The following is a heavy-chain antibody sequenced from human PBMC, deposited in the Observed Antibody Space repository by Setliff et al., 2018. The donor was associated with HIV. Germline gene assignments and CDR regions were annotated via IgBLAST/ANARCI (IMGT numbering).Heavy chain of an antibody. CDR3: ARETYYGSGSYLPTEYYYYYMDV. V-gene: IGHV1-69*05. J-gene: IGHJ6*03. D-gene: IGHD3-10*01. CDR1: GGTFSSFA. CDR2: IIPIFGTA. Sequence: ASVKVSCKASGGTFSSFAISWVRQAPGQGLEWMGGIIPIFGTANYAQKFQGRVTITTDESTTTAYMELRSLRSEDTAVYYCARETYYGSGSYLPTEYYYYYMDVWGKGTTVNVSS.